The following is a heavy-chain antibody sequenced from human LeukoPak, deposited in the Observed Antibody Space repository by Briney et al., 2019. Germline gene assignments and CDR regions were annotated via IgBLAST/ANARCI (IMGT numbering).Heavy chain of an antibody. CDR1: GFTFSNYW. CDR3: AREYSTGFDL. CDR2: IKQDGSQK. Sequence: GGSLRLSCAASGFTFSNYWMSWVRQAPGKGLEWVANIKQDGSQKYYVDSVKGRFTISRDNAKNTLYLQMNSLRAEDTAVYYCAREYSTGFDLWGQGTLVTVSS. D-gene: IGHD2-15*01. V-gene: IGHV3-7*01. J-gene: IGHJ5*02.